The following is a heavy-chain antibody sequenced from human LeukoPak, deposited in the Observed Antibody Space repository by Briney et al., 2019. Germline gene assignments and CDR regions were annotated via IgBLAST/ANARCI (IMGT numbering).Heavy chain of an antibody. J-gene: IGHJ4*02. Sequence: VASVTVSCKASGGTFSSYAISWVRQAPGQGLEWMGRIIPILGIANYAQKFQGRVTITADKSTSTAYMELSSLRSEDTAVYYCATEKQQLVHSLYYFDYWGQGTLVTVSS. V-gene: IGHV1-69*04. CDR2: IIPILGIA. D-gene: IGHD6-13*01. CDR1: GGTFSSYA. CDR3: ATEKQQLVHSLYYFDY.